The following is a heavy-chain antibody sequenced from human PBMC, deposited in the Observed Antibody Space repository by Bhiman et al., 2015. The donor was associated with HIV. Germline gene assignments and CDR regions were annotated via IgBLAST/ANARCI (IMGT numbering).Heavy chain of an antibody. CDR1: GFIFSRSS. CDR3: AKVSPHYYYAMDV. CDR2: IRDDGSSK. V-gene: IGHV3-30*02. J-gene: IGHJ6*02. Sequence: QVQLVESGGGVVRPGRSLRLSCAASGFIFSRSSMHWVRQAPGKGLEWVAFIRDDGSSKYYVDSVKGRFTLSRDNSKNTLYLQMNSLRAEDTAVYYCAKVSPHYYYAMDVWGQGTTVTVSS.